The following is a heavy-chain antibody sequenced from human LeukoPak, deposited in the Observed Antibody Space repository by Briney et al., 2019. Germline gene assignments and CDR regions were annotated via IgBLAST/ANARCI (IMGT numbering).Heavy chain of an antibody. CDR2: INHSGST. J-gene: IGHJ3*02. D-gene: IGHD2-2*02. CDR1: GGSFSGYY. Sequence: PSETLSLTCAVYGGSFSGYYWSWIRQPPGKGLEWIGEINHSGSTNYNPSLKSRVTISADTSKNQFSLKLSSVTAADTAVYYCARGKVVPAAIRGGAFDIWGQGTMVTVSS. CDR3: ARGKVVPAAIRGGAFDI. V-gene: IGHV4-34*01.